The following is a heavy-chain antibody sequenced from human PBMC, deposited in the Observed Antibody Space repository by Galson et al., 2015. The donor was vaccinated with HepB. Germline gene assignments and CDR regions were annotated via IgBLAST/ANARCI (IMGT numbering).Heavy chain of an antibody. J-gene: IGHJ5*02. V-gene: IGHV3-74*01. D-gene: IGHD6-19*01. CDR1: GFTFSSYW. CDR3: ARDHSSGWWNWFDP. CDR2: INSDGSST. Sequence: SLRLSCAASGFTFSSYWMHWVRQAPGKGLVRVSRINSDGSSTSYADSVKGRFTISRDNAKNTLYLQMNSLRAEDTAVYYCARDHSSGWWNWFDPWGQGTLVTVSS.